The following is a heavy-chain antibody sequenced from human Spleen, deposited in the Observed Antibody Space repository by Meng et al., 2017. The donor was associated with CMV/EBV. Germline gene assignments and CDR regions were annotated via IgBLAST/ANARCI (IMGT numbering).Heavy chain of an antibody. V-gene: IGHV3-74*01. CDR2: ISSDGSST. Sequence: GESLKISCSASGFTFRSYWMHWVRQAPGKGLVWVSRISSDGSSTNYADSVKGRFTISRDNSKNTVSLQMNSLRGEDTAVYYCARVHSISSSWRDYYYYGMDVWGQGTTVTVSS. J-gene: IGHJ6*02. CDR3: ARVHSISSSWRDYYYYGMDV. CDR1: GFTFRSYW. D-gene: IGHD6-13*01.